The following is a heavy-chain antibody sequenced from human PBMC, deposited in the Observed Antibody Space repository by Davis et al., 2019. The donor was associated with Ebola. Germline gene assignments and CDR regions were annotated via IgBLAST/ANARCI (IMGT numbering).Heavy chain of an antibody. V-gene: IGHV5-51*01. J-gene: IGHJ6*02. Sequence: PGGSLRLSCKGSGYSFTSYWIAWVRQMPGKGMEWMGIIYTGDSDTRYSPSFQGQVTIPGDKSISTAYLQWSTLKASDTAMYYCARLLEMATITAPDYYYYYGMDVWGQGTTVTVSS. D-gene: IGHD5-24*01. CDR1: GYSFTSYW. CDR2: IYTGDSDT. CDR3: ARLLEMATITAPDYYYYYGMDV.